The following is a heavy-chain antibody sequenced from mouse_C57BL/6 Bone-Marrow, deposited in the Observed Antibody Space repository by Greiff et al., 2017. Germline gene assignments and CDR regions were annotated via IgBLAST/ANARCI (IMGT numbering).Heavy chain of an antibody. CDR1: GYTFTDYN. V-gene: IGHV1-18*01. J-gene: IGHJ3*01. D-gene: IGHD1-1*01. CDR2: INPNNGGT. CDR3: ATVVEDWFAY. Sequence: VQLKESGPELVKPGASVKIPCKASGYTFTDYNMDWVKQSHGKSLEWIGDINPNNGGTIYNQKFKGKATLTVDKSSSTAYMELRSLTSEDTAVYYCATVVEDWFAYWGQGTLVTVSA.